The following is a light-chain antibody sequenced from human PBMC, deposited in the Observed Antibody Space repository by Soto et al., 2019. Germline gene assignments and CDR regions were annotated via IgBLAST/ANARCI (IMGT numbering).Light chain of an antibody. CDR2: EVS. CDR3: TSFTTSSTQV. J-gene: IGLJ2*01. CDR1: SSDVGIYNY. Sequence: QSVLTQPASVSGSPGQSITISCTGTSSDVGIYNYVSWYQQHPGKAPKVIICEVSNRPSGVSNRFSGSKSGNTASLTISGLRAEDEADYYCTSFTTSSTQVFGGGTQLTVL. V-gene: IGLV2-14*01.